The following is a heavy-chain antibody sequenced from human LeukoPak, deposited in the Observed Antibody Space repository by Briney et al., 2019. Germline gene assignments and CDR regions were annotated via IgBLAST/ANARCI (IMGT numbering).Heavy chain of an antibody. CDR1: GYTFTSYG. CDR2: INPNSGGT. Sequence: ASVEVSCKASGYTFTSYGISWVRQAPGQGLEWMGWINPNSGGTNYAQKFQGRVTMTRDTSISTAYMELSRLRSDDTAVYYCARGWPARGYYFDYWGQGTLVTVSS. J-gene: IGHJ4*02. CDR3: ARGWPARGYYFDY. V-gene: IGHV1-2*02. D-gene: IGHD2-15*01.